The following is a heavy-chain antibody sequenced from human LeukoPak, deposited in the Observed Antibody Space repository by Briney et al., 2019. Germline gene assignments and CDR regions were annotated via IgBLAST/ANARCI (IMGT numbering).Heavy chain of an antibody. V-gene: IGHV3-66*02. J-gene: IGHJ4*02. CDR3: ARLPNY. CDR2: IYSGGST. CDR1: GFTVGTHY. Sequence: GGSLRLFCAASGFTVGTHYMTWVRQAPGKGLEWVSVIYSGGSTYYADSVTGRFTISRDNSKNTLYLRMNSLRTEDTAVYYCARLPNYWGQGTLVTVSS.